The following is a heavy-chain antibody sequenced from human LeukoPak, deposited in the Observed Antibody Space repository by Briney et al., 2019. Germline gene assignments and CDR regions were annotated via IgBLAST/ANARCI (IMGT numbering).Heavy chain of an antibody. J-gene: IGHJ4*02. CDR1: GFTFDDYG. Sequence: GGSLRLSCAASGFTFDDYGMNWVRQAPGKGLEWVSGINWNGGSTGYADSVKGRFTISRDNAKNSLYLQMNSLRAEDTALYYCARADYYDSSGYYGGEVDYWGQGTLVTVSS. CDR3: ARADYYDSSGYYGGEVDY. D-gene: IGHD3-22*01. CDR2: INWNGGST. V-gene: IGHV3-20*04.